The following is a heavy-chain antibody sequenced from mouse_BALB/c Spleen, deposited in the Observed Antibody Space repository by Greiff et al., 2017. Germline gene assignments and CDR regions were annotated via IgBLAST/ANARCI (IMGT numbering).Heavy chain of an antibody. D-gene: IGHD1-1*01. CDR1: GFTFTGYY. V-gene: IGHV14-4*02. CDR3: NPPYYYGSSSYAMDY. J-gene: IGHJ4*01. CDR2: IDPENGDT. Sequence: EVQLQQSGAELVRSGASVKLSCTASGFTFTGYYMHWVKQRPEQGLEWIGWIDPENGDTEYAPKFQGKATMTADTSSNTAYLQLSSLTSEDTAVYYCNPPYYYGSSSYAMDYWGQGTSVTVSS.